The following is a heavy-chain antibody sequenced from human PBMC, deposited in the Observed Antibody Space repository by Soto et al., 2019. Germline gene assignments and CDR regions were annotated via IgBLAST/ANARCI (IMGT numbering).Heavy chain of an antibody. J-gene: IGHJ5*02. V-gene: IGHV4-59*01. Sequence: SETLSLTCTVSGGSISSYYWSWIRQPPGKGLEWVGYIYYSGSTNYNPSLKSRVTISVDTSKNQFSLKLSSVTAADTAVYYCATLIAAADTNWFDPWGQGTLVTVSS. CDR3: ATLIAAADTNWFDP. CDR2: IYYSGST. D-gene: IGHD6-13*01. CDR1: GGSISSYY.